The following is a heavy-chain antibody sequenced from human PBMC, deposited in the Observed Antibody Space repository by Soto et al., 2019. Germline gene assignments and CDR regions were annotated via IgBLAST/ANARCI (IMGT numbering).Heavy chain of an antibody. D-gene: IGHD3-22*01. J-gene: IGHJ6*02. CDR1: GFSLSTSA. V-gene: IGHV3-13*05. Sequence: GGSLRLSCAASGFSLSTSAMPWVRQAPGRGLEWVSGFGSGDTPYYADSVKGRFTISRENAKNSLYLQMNSLIAGDTAVYYCARDLRFYYDSSGYYYYYYGMDVWGQGTTVTVSS. CDR2: FGSGDTP. CDR3: ARDLRFYYDSSGYYYYYYGMDV.